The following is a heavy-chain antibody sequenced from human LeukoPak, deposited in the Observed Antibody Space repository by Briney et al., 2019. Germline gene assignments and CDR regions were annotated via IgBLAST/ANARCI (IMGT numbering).Heavy chain of an antibody. CDR3: ARSYYDKAFDI. D-gene: IGHD3-22*01. Sequence: SETLSLTCTVSGYSISSGYYWGWLRQPPGKGLEGIGSIYHSGSTYYNPSLKSRVTISVDTSKNQFSLKLSSVTAADTAVYYCARSYYDKAFDIWGQGTMVTVSS. V-gene: IGHV4-38-2*02. J-gene: IGHJ3*02. CDR1: GYSISSGYY. CDR2: IYHSGST.